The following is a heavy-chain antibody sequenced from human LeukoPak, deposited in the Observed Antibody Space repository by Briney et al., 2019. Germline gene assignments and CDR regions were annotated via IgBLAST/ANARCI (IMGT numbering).Heavy chain of an antibody. V-gene: IGHV5-51*01. Sequence: GGSLQISCKGTGYTFSSYWSGGGRQVPGKGGGGMGIIDTGDSDTRYSPSFQGQVTISADQSISTAYLQWSSLEASDTAMYYCARSEYDSSGYYYYGMDVWGQGTTVTVSS. D-gene: IGHD3-22*01. J-gene: IGHJ6*02. CDR3: ARSEYDSSGYYYYGMDV. CDR2: IDTGDSDT. CDR1: GYTFSSYW.